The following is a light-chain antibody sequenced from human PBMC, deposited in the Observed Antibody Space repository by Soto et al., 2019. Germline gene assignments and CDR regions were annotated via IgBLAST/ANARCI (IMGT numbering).Light chain of an antibody. V-gene: IGKV3-15*01. Sequence: EIVMTQSPATLSVSPGGSATLSCRASQHVSSTFAWYRQKPGQAPTLLIYRASTRATGIPARFSGSGAGTEFTLTISSRQSEDFAVYYCQQYNNWPYTFGQGTKLEIK. CDR3: QQYNNWPYT. CDR2: RAS. J-gene: IGKJ2*01. CDR1: QHVSST.